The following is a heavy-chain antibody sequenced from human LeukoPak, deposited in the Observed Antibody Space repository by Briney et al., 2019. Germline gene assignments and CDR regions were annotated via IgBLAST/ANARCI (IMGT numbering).Heavy chain of an antibody. V-gene: IGHV4-39*07. CDR2: IYYSGST. CDR3: ARDDCTNGVCYIDY. CDR1: GGSISSSSYY. Sequence: SETLSLTCTVSGGSISSSSYYWGWIRQPPGKGLEWIGSIYYSGSTYYNPSLKSRVTISVDTSKNQFSLKLSSVTAADTAVYYYARDDCTNGVCYIDYWGQGTLVTVSS. J-gene: IGHJ4*02. D-gene: IGHD2-8*01.